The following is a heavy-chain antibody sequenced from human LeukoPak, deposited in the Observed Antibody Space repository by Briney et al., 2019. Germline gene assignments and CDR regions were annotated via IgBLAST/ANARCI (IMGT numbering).Heavy chain of an antibody. Sequence: VASVQVSCKASGGTFSSYAITWVRQAPGQGLEWMGRIIPIIDMANYAQKFQGRVTITADTSTSTAFMELSSLRSDDAAVYYCVCYNSSGYSDYYFDYWGQGTLVTVSS. CDR2: IIPIIDMA. J-gene: IGHJ4*02. CDR3: VCYNSSGYSDYYFDY. D-gene: IGHD3-22*01. CDR1: GGTFSSYA. V-gene: IGHV1-69*04.